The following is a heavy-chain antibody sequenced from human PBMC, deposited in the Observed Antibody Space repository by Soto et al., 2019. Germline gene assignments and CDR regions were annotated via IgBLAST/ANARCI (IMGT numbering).Heavy chain of an antibody. CDR1: GFTFSSYG. Sequence: QVQLVESGGGVVQPGRSLRLSCAASGFTFSSYGMHWVRQAPGKGLEWVAVISYDGSKKYYADSVKGRFTISRDNFKETLYLQMNSLRPGDTAVYYCANGWELLDYWGQGTLVTVSS. D-gene: IGHD1-26*01. J-gene: IGHJ4*02. CDR3: ANGWELLDY. CDR2: ISYDGSKK. V-gene: IGHV3-30*18.